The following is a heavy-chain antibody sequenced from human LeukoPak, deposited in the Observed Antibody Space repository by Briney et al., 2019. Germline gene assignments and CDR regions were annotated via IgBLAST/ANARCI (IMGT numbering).Heavy chain of an antibody. CDR1: GGSVSSGSYY. D-gene: IGHD3-22*01. J-gene: IGHJ4*02. Sequence: SETLSLTCTVSGGSVSSGSYYWSWLRQPPGKGLEWIGYIYYSGSTNYNPSLKSRVTISVDTSKNQFSLKLSSVTAADTAVYYCARGDDYYDSSGYYWGQGTLVTVSS. V-gene: IGHV4-61*01. CDR2: IYYSGST. CDR3: ARGDDYYDSSGYY.